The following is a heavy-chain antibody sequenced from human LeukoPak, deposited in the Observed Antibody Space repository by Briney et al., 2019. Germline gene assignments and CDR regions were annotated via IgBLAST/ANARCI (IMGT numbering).Heavy chain of an antibody. J-gene: IGHJ4*02. D-gene: IGHD5-12*01. CDR3: ARDLRVPTTVRFDY. CDR2: INTYNGNT. Sequence: ASVKDSCKASGCMFTSYGIIWVRQAPGQGVAWMGWINTYNGNTNYAQKLQGRVTMTTDTSTSTAYMELRRLTSDDTALYYCARDLRVPTTVRFDYWGQGALVTVSS. CDR1: GCMFTSYG. V-gene: IGHV1-18*01.